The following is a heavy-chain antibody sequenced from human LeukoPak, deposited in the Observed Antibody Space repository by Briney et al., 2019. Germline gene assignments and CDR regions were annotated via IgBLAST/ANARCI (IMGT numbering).Heavy chain of an antibody. CDR2: INTYIVKT. Sequence: ASEKVSCKASGYTFTSYGITLVRRAPGDRLEWTGGINTYIVKTNYPQKFQRRVSMTPVTSTSTAHMVLRSLRSDDTTQYFCERDGLGYYDSSCLDYGGQGTLVTVSS. V-gene: IGHV1-18*01. J-gene: IGHJ4*02. CDR1: GYTFTSYG. CDR3: ERDGLGYYDSSCLDY. D-gene: IGHD3-22*01.